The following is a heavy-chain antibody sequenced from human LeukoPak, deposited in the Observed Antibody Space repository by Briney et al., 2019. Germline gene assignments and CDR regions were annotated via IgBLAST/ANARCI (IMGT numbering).Heavy chain of an antibody. CDR3: AKPHLWFGELTGFDP. CDR2: ISGSGGST. V-gene: IGHV3-23*01. J-gene: IGHJ5*02. Sequence: GGSLRLSCAASGFIFSSYAMSWVRQAPGKGLEWVSAISGSGGSTYYADSVKGRFTISRDNSKNTLYLQMNSLRAEDTAVYYCAKPHLWFGELTGFDPWGQGTPVTVSS. D-gene: IGHD3-10*01. CDR1: GFIFSSYA.